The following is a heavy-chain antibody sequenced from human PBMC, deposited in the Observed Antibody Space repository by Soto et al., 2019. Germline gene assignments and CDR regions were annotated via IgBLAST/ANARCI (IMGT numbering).Heavy chain of an antibody. J-gene: IGHJ6*02. CDR2: INHSGST. Sequence: QVQLQQWGAGRLKPSETLSLTCAVYGGSFSGYYWSWIRQPPGKGLEWIGEINHSGSTNYNPSLKSRVTLSVDTSKNHFSLKLSSVTATDTDVYYCATTRGSSWYYYYGMDVWGQGTTVTVSS. CDR3: ATTRGSSWYYYYGMDV. D-gene: IGHD6-13*01. CDR1: GGSFSGYY. V-gene: IGHV4-34*01.